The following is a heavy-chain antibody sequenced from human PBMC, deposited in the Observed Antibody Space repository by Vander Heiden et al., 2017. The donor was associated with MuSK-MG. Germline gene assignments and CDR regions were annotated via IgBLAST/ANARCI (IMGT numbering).Heavy chain of an antibody. Sequence: EVQLLESGGGLVQPGGSLRLSCAASGFTFSSYAVGWVRQAPGKGLEWVSAISGSGGSTYYADSVKGRFTISRDNSKNTLYLQMNSLRAEDTAVYYCAKDRPGRRDGYNYGGYFDYWGQGTLVTVSS. V-gene: IGHV3-23*01. CDR1: GFTFSSYA. CDR2: ISGSGGST. D-gene: IGHD5-12*01. J-gene: IGHJ4*02. CDR3: AKDRPGRRDGYNYGGYFDY.